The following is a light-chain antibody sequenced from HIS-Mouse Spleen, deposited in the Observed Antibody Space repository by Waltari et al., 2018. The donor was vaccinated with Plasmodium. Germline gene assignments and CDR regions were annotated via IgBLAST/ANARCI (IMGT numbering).Light chain of an antibody. V-gene: IGKV1-5*03. CDR1: QSISSR. CDR3: QQYNSYSWT. Sequence: DIQMTQSPSTLSASVGDRVTITARASQSISSRLAWSQQKPGKAPKLLIYKASSLESGVPSRFSGSGSGTEFTLTISSLQPDDFATYYCQQYNSYSWTFGQGTKVEIK. CDR2: KAS. J-gene: IGKJ1*01.